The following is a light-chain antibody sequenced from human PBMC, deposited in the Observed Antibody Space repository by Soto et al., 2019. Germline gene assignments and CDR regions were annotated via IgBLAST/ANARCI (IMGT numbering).Light chain of an antibody. CDR3: SSYTSTMTNV. CDR2: GVV. J-gene: IGLJ1*01. CDR1: SSDVGGFNS. Sequence: QSALTQPASVSGCPGQSITISCTGTSSDVGGFNSVSWYQLRPGTAPKLILYGVVDRPSGVSYRFSGSKSGNTASLTISGLQAADEADYFCSSYTSTMTNVFGSGTKVTVL. V-gene: IGLV2-14*03.